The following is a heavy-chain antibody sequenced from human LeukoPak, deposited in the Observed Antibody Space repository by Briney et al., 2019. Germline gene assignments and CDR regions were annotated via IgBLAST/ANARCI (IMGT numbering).Heavy chain of an antibody. CDR2: ISGSGGST. D-gene: IGHD3-22*01. V-gene: IGHV3-23*01. CDR1: GFTFSSYA. CDR3: AKERYYYDSSGYYYRDYFDY. Sequence: PGGSLRLSCAASGFTFSSYAMSWVRQAPGKGLEWVSAISGSGGSTYYADSVKGRFTISGDNSKNTLYLQMNSLRAEDTAVYYCAKERYYYDSSGYYYRDYFDYWGQGTLVTVSS. J-gene: IGHJ4*02.